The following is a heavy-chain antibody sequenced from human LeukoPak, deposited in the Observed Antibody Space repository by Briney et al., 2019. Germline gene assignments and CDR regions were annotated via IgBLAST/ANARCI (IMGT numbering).Heavy chain of an antibody. J-gene: IGHJ6*02. CDR3: ASQLIPGIAVADFYYYYGMDV. CDR1: GGSISSSSYY. D-gene: IGHD6-19*01. CDR2: IYYSGST. V-gene: IGHV4-39*01. Sequence: SETLSLTCTVSGGSISSSSYYWGWIRQPPGTGLEWIGSIYYSGSTYYNPSLKSRVTISVDTSKNQFSLKLSSVTAADTAVYYCASQLIPGIAVADFYYYYGMDVWGQGTTVTVSS.